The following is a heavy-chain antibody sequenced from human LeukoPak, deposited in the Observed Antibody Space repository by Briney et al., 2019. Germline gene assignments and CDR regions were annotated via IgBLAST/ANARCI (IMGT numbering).Heavy chain of an antibody. J-gene: IGHJ5*02. CDR3: ARGIGTMVRGGFDP. Sequence: PSETLSLTCTVSGGSVSSTHYWGWIRQPPGKGLEWIGSIYYGGSTYYNASLRSRVTTSVDTSKNQFSLKLSSVTAADTAVYYCARGIGTMVRGGFDPWGQGTLVTVSS. V-gene: IGHV4-39*07. CDR1: GGSVSSTHY. D-gene: IGHD3-10*01. CDR2: IYYGGST.